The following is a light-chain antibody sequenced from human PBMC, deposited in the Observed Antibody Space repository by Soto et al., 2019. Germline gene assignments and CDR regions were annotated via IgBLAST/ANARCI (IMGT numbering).Light chain of an antibody. CDR2: EVS. CDR1: SSDVGGYNY. Sequence: QSALTQPASVSGSPGQSITISCTGTSSDVGGYNYVSWYQQHPGKAPKLMIYEVSNRHSGVSNRFSGSKSGNTASLTISGLQAEDEADYYCSSYTSSTPLFGGGTKLTVL. J-gene: IGLJ2*01. CDR3: SSYTSSTPL. V-gene: IGLV2-14*01.